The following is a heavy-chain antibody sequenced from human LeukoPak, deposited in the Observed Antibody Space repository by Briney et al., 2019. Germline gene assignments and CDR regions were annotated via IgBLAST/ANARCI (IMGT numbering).Heavy chain of an antibody. CDR2: ISGSGAST. V-gene: IGHV3-23*01. D-gene: IGHD1-26*01. J-gene: IGHJ4*02. Sequence: GSLRLSCAVSGFTFSSYVMSWVRQAPGKGLEWVSGISGSGASTYHADSVKGRFTISRDNSKNTLYLQMNSLRAEDTAVYYCAKDRLGAMLYFDYWGQGTLVTVSS. CDR3: AKDRLGAMLYFDY. CDR1: GFTFSSYV.